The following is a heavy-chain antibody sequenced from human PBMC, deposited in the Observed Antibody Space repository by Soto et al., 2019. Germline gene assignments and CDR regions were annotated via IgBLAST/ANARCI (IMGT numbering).Heavy chain of an antibody. J-gene: IGHJ5*02. CDR1: GGSFSGYY. CDR3: ARDRLGYSSSWYGGNWFDP. D-gene: IGHD6-13*01. Sequence: PSETLSLTCAVYGGSFSGYYWTWIRQPPGTGLEWIGDINHSGSTNYNPSLKSRVTISVDTSKNQFSLKLSSVTAADTAVYYCARDRLGYSSSWYGGNWFDPRGQGTLVTVSS. CDR2: INHSGST. V-gene: IGHV4-34*01.